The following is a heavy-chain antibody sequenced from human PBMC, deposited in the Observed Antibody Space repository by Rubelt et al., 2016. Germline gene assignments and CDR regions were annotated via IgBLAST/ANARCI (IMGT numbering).Heavy chain of an antibody. V-gene: IGHV3-74*02. CDR2: INSDGSGT. Sequence: EVELVDSGGGLVQPGGSLRLSCAASGFTFSGYWMYWVRQAPGKGLVWVSHINSDGSGTGYADSVKGRFSGSRDNAKNTLYLQMNSLRAEDTAVYYCAASFDYWGQGTLVTVSS. J-gene: IGHJ4*02. CDR1: GFTFSGYW. CDR3: AASFDY.